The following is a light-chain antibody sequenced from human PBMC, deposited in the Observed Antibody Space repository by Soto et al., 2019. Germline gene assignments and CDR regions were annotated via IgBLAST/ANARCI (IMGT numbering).Light chain of an antibody. CDR2: DVT. CDR1: SSDVGGYNY. V-gene: IGLV2-14*03. CDR3: SSYSTSSTLVV. J-gene: IGLJ2*01. Sequence: QSVLTQPTSVSGSPGQSITLSCTGTSSDVGGYNYVSWYQHHPGKAPKLIIYDVTRRRSGVSDRFSGSKSGDTASLTISGLQAEDEADYYCSSYSTSSTLVVFGGGTKLTVL.